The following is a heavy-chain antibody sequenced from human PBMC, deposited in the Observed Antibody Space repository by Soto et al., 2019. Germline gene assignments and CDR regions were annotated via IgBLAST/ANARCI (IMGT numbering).Heavy chain of an antibody. Sequence: PGGSLRLSCAASRFTFTNYDMNWVRQAPGKGLEWVSSISSGSSYIHYADSVRGRFTVSRDNAKNTLDLQMNSLRADDTAGYYCARLGDFFGSRGHFDYWGQGTLVTVSS. D-gene: IGHD3-10*01. CDR1: RFTFTNYD. CDR3: ARLGDFFGSRGHFDY. V-gene: IGHV3-21*01. CDR2: ISSGSSYI. J-gene: IGHJ4*02.